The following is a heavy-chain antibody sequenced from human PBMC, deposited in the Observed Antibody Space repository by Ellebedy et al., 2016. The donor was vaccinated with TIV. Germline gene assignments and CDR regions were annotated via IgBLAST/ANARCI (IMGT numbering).Heavy chain of an antibody. Sequence: PGGSLRLSCVVSGFTFGNYRMSWVRQVPGKGLEWVANIKQDGSEKFYVDSLKGRFTISRDNTKNSLYLHMDSLRAEDTAMYFCARVTSMVTYFDFWGQGTLVTVSS. D-gene: IGHD5-18*01. J-gene: IGHJ4*02. CDR3: ARVTSMVTYFDF. CDR2: IKQDGSEK. V-gene: IGHV3-7*01. CDR1: GFTFGNYR.